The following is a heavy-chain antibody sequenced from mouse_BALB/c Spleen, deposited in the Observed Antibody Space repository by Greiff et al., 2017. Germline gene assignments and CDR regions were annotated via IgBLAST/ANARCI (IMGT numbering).Heavy chain of an antibody. V-gene: IGHV5-6-5*01. CDR1: GFTFSSYA. J-gene: IGHJ2*01. CDR2: ISSGGST. D-gene: IGHD2-3*01. CDR3: ARAWLLRYFDY. Sequence: EVKLMESGGGLVKPGGSLKLSCAASGFTFSSYAMSWVRQTPEKRLEWVASISSGGSTYYPDSVKGRFTISRDNARNILYLQMSSLRSEDTAMYYCARAWLLRYFDYWGQGTTLTVSS.